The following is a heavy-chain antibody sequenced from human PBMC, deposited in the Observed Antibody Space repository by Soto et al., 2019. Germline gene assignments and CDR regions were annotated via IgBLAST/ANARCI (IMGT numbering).Heavy chain of an antibody. CDR1: GGSISSGGYY. V-gene: IGHV4-31*03. CDR3: ARVEVPAAEISYYYYYMDV. Sequence: SETLSLTCTVSGGSISSGGYYWSWIRQHPGKGLEWIGYIYYSGSTYYNPSLKSRVTISVDTSKNQFSLKLSSVTAADTAVYYCARVEVPAAEISYYYYYMDVWGKGTTVTVSS. J-gene: IGHJ6*03. CDR2: IYYSGST. D-gene: IGHD2-2*01.